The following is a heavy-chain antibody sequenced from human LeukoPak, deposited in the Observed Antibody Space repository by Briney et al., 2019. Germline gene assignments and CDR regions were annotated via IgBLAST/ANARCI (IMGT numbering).Heavy chain of an antibody. Sequence: PSDTLSLTCSVSGDSLNTYYWSWIRQPPGEGLEWIGYIFYSGSTKYNPSLTGRVTISVDTSNNLFSLNVSSVAAADTAVYYCARGSGRFEYWGQGTLVTVSS. CDR2: IFYSGST. J-gene: IGHJ4*02. CDR1: GDSLNTYY. D-gene: IGHD3-10*01. V-gene: IGHV4-59*07. CDR3: ARGSGRFEY.